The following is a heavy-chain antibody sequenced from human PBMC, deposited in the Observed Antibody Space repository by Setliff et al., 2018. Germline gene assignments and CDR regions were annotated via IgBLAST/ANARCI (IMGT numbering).Heavy chain of an antibody. CDR2: ININVDSI. D-gene: IGHD1-1*01. CDR1: GFNFSNSA. Sequence: LSLSCAASGFNFSNSAMNWVRQAPGKGLEWISYININVDSIYYADSVKGRFTISRDNAKNSLYLQMNSLRVEDTAVYYCARQYNDYYYYYMDVWGRGTTVTAP. V-gene: IGHV3-48*04. CDR3: ARQYNDYYYYYMDV. J-gene: IGHJ6*03.